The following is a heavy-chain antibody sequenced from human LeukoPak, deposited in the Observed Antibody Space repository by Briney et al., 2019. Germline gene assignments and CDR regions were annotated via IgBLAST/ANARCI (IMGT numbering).Heavy chain of an antibody. CDR3: AKGPDSSSYGYYYGMVV. V-gene: IGHV3-23*01. J-gene: IGHJ6*02. D-gene: IGHD3-22*01. CDR2: ISGSGAST. CDR1: GFTFNSYA. Sequence: GSLRLSCAASGFTFNSYAMSWVRQAPGKGLEWVSAISGSGASTYYADAVKGRFTISRDNSKNTLYLQMNSLRDEDTAVYYCAKGPDSSSYGYYYGMVVWGQGTTVTVSS.